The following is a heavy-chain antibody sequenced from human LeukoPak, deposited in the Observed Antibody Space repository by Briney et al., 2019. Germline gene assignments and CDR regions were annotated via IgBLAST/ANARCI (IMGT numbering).Heavy chain of an antibody. CDR2: IFYSGGS. J-gene: IGHJ3*02. CDR1: GGSISSYY. D-gene: IGHD2-2*01. V-gene: IGHV4-59*08. CDR3: ARLGSTFDI. Sequence: SETLSLTCTVSGGSISSYYWTWIRQPPGKGLEWIGYIFYSGGSNYNPSLKSRVTISVDTSKNHFSLKLSSVTDADTSLYYCARLGSTFDIWGQGTMVTVSS.